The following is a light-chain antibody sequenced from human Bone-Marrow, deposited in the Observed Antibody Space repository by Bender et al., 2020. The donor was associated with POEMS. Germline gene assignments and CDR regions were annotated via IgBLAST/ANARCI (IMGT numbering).Light chain of an antibody. CDR2: DVK. CDR1: TSDVGGYNY. Sequence: QSALTQPASVSGSPGQSVTISCSGSTSDVGGYNYVSWYQQHPGKAPKLLIYDVKKRPSGVPDRLSGSKSGNTASLTISGLQAEDEADYYCCSYAGDYIYVFGTGTKVTVL. V-gene: IGLV2-11*01. CDR3: CSYAGDYIYV. J-gene: IGLJ1*01.